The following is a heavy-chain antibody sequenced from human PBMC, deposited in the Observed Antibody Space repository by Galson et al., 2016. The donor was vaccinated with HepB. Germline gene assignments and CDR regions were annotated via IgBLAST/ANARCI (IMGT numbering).Heavy chain of an antibody. J-gene: IGHJ4*02. CDR1: GFTFSSYA. Sequence: SLRLSCAASGFTFSSYAMHWVRQAPGKGLEWVAVISYDGSNKYYADSVKGRFTISRDNPKNTLYLQMNSLRAEDTAVYYCARDRRRYFDWFVLWGQGTLVTVPS. CDR3: ARDRRRYFDWFVL. V-gene: IGHV3-30-3*01. CDR2: ISYDGSNK. D-gene: IGHD3-9*01.